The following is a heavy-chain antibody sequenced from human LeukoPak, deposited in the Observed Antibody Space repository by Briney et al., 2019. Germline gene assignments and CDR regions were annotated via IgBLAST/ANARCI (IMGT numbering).Heavy chain of an antibody. Sequence: SETLSLTSPVSGGSISSYYWSWIRPPPGKGLEWIGYIYYSGSTNYNPSLKSRVTISVDTSKNQFSLKLSSVTAADTAVYYCARADYPTHDFDYWGQGTLVTVSS. J-gene: IGHJ4*02. CDR1: GGSISSYY. CDR2: IYYSGST. V-gene: IGHV4-59*01. CDR3: ARADYPTHDFDY. D-gene: IGHD4-11*01.